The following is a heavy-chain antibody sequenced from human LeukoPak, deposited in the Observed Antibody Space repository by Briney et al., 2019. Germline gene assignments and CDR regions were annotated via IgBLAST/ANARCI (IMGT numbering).Heavy chain of an antibody. Sequence: GGSLRLSCAACGFTFSSYWVQSVRQAPGKGLVWVSPINSDGSSTSYADSVKGRFTISRDNAKNTLSLQMNSLRAEDTAVYYCARVGGSNAFDIWGQGTMVIVSS. CDR3: ARVGGSNAFDI. J-gene: IGHJ3*02. D-gene: IGHD1-26*01. CDR2: INSDGSST. CDR1: GFTFSSYW. V-gene: IGHV3-74*01.